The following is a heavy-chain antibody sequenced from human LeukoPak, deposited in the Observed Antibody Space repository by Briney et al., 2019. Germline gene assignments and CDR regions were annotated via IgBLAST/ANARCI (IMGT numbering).Heavy chain of an antibody. J-gene: IGHJ6*03. CDR2: IYYSGST. Sequence: SETLSLTCTVSGGSNSSSSYYWGWIRQPPGKGLEWIGSIYYSGSTHYNPSLKSRVTISVDTSKNQFSLKLSSVTAADTAIYYCASRSYFYYYMDVWGKGTTVTVSS. CDR3: ASRSYFYYYMDV. V-gene: IGHV4-39*01. CDR1: GGSNSSSSYY.